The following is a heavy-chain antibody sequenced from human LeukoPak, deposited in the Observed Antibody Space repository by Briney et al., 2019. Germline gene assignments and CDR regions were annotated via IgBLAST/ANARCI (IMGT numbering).Heavy chain of an antibody. J-gene: IGHJ6*03. Sequence: PSETLSLTCTVSGGSISSYYWSWIRQPPGKGLEWIGYIYYSGSTNYNPSLKSRVTISVDTSKNQFSLKLSSVTAADTAVYYCARAHYSNYHYYYYYYMDVWGKGTTVTVSS. V-gene: IGHV4-59*01. CDR1: GGSISSYY. D-gene: IGHD4-11*01. CDR3: ARAHYSNYHYYYYYYMDV. CDR2: IYYSGST.